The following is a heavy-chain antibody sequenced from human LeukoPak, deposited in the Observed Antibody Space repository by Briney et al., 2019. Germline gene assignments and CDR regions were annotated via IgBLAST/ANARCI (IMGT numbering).Heavy chain of an antibody. D-gene: IGHD3-10*01. J-gene: IGHJ4*02. Sequence: GGSLRLSCAASGFTFSSYGMHWVRQAPGKGLEWVAVISYDGSNKYYADSVKGRFTISRDNSKNTLYLQMNSLRAEDTAVYYCAKSLSQWGVNYFDCWGQGTLVTVSS. V-gene: IGHV3-30*18. CDR3: AKSLSQWGVNYFDC. CDR1: GFTFSSYG. CDR2: ISYDGSNK.